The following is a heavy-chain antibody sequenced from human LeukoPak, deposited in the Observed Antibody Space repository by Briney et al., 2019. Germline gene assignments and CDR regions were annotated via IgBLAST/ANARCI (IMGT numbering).Heavy chain of an antibody. CDR3: ARDSPGWLQDY. CDR1: GFTFSSYS. CDR2: ISSSSSTI. J-gene: IGHJ4*02. D-gene: IGHD5-24*01. Sequence: PGGSLRLSCAASGFTFSSYSMNWVRQAPGKGLEWVSYISSSSSTIYYADSVKGRFTISRDNAKNSLYLQMNSLRAEDTAVYYCARDSPGWLQDYWGQGTLVTVSS. V-gene: IGHV3-48*01.